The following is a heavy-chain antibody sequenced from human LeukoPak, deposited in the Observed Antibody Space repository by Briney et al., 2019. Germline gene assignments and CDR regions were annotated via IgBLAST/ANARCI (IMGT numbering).Heavy chain of an antibody. CDR2: INTYNGNP. CDR1: GYTFSSYV. CDR3: ASMGANGFDI. Sequence: ASVKVSCKSSGYTFSSYVINWVRQAPGQGLEFMGWINTYNGNPTYAQAFIGRFVFSVDTSASTAYLQISSLKTEDTAVYYCASMGANGFDIWGQGTTVTVSS. V-gene: IGHV7-4-1*02. J-gene: IGHJ3*02. D-gene: IGHD3-16*01.